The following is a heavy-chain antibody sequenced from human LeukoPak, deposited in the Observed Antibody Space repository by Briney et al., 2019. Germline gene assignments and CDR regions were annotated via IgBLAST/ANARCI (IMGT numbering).Heavy chain of an antibody. CDR1: GFTFSGYS. V-gene: IGHV3-21*01. Sequence: GGSLRLSCTASGFTFSGYSMNWVRQAPGKGLEWVSSFGTRSTSIYHAGSVKGRFAISRDNAKNSLYLQVNSLRAEDTALYYCAREVSEDFDFWGQGGLVTVCS. CDR2: FGTRSTSI. J-gene: IGHJ4*02. D-gene: IGHD3-22*01. CDR3: AREVSEDFDF.